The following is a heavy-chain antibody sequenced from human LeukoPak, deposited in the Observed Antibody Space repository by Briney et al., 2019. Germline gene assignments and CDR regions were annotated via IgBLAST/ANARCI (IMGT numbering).Heavy chain of an antibody. CDR3: ARRNHGDPYYFDN. CDR2: IYPGDSDT. CDR1: GYNFDNFW. V-gene: IGHV5-51*01. Sequence: GESLKISCMASGYNFDNFWIGWVRQMPGKGLEWMGIIYPGDSDTRYSPSFQGQVTISADNTITTTYLQWSSLKASDAAMYYCARRNHGDPYYFDNWGQGTLVTVSS. J-gene: IGHJ4*02. D-gene: IGHD1-14*01.